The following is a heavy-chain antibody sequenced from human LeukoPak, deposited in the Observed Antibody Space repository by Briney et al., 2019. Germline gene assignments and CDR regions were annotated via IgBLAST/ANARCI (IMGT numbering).Heavy chain of an antibody. J-gene: IGHJ4*02. D-gene: IGHD3-10*01. CDR3: ARANRKPEFGRALDY. Sequence: PSETLSLTCTVSGGSISSGGYYWSWIRQHPGKGLEWIGYIYYSGSTYYNPSLKSRVTISVDTSKNQFSLKLSSVTAADTAVYYCARANRKPEFGRALDYWGQGTLVTVSS. CDR2: IYYSGST. V-gene: IGHV4-31*03. CDR1: GGSISSGGYY.